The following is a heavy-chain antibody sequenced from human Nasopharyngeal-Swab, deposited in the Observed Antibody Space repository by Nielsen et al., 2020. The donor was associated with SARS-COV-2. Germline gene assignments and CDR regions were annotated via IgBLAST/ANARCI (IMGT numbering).Heavy chain of an antibody. CDR1: GFTFLSSA. V-gene: IGHV3-23*01. Sequence: GESLKISCSASGFTFLSSAMSWVRQAPGKGLEWVSGISGSGGSTYYADSVKGRFTISRDKSKNTLYLQMNSLRAEDTAVYYCAEVRSPLVGATEGAFDIWGQGTMVTVSS. D-gene: IGHD1-26*01. CDR3: AEVRSPLVGATEGAFDI. J-gene: IGHJ3*02. CDR2: ISGSGGST.